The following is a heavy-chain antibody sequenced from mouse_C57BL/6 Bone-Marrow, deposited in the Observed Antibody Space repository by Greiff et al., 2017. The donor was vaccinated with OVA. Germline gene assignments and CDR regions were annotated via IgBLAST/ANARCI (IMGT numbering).Heavy chain of an antibody. D-gene: IGHD2-3*01. CDR3: ARIYDGRRDAMDY. J-gene: IGHJ4*01. Sequence: EVMLVESGGGLVKPGGSLKLSCAASGFTFSDYGMHWVRQAPEKGLEWVAYISSGSSTIYYADTVKGRFTISRDNAKNTLFLQITSLRSEDTAMYYCARIYDGRRDAMDYWGQGTSVTVSS. V-gene: IGHV5-17*01. CDR1: GFTFSDYG. CDR2: ISSGSSTI.